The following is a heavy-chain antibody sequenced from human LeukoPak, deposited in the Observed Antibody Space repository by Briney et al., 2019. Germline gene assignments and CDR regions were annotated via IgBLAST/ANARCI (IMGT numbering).Heavy chain of an antibody. CDR3: ARPDTAMVPHYFDY. CDR2: ISSSGSTI. Sequence: GGSLRLSCAASGFSFSTFSMSWVRQASGKGLEWVSYISSSGSTIYYADSVKGRFTISRDNAKNSLYLQMNSLRAEGTAVYYCARPDTAMVPHYFDYWGHGTLVTVSS. D-gene: IGHD5-18*01. CDR1: GFSFSTFS. V-gene: IGHV3-11*01. J-gene: IGHJ4*01.